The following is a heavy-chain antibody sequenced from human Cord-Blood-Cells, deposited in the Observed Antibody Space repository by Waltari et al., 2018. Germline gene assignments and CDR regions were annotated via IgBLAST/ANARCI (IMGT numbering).Heavy chain of an antibody. CDR3: ATNMGAVAGTFDY. CDR2: IYSGWST. V-gene: IGHV3-53*01. CDR1: GFTVSSNY. Sequence: EVQLVESGGGLIQPGGSLRLSCAASGFTVSSNYMSWVRQAPGKGLEWVSVIYSGWSTYYADSVKGRFTISRDNSKNTLYLQMNSLRAEDTAVYYCATNMGAVAGTFDYWGQGTLVTVSS. J-gene: IGHJ4*02. D-gene: IGHD6-19*01.